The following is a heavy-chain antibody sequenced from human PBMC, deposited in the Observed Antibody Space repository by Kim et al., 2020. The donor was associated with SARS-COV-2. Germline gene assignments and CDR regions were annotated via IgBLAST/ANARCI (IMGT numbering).Heavy chain of an antibody. D-gene: IGHD6-6*01. CDR1: GFSFSDYY. Sequence: GGSLRLSCAASGFSFSDYYMHWIRQAPGKGPEWVSYISPSGSSIYYADSVKGRFTISRDNAKNSLYLQMNSLRADDTAVYYCARGIAARPPAGRWGQGTLVTVSS. CDR3: ARGIAARPPAGR. J-gene: IGHJ4*02. CDR2: ISPSGSSI. V-gene: IGHV3-11*01.